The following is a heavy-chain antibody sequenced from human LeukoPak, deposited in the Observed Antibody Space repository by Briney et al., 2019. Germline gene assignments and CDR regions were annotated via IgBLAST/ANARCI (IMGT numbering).Heavy chain of an antibody. CDR3: ARVRSSSWSSVANNWFDP. D-gene: IGHD6-13*01. Sequence: PSETLSLSCTVSGYSTSCGYYWGWIRQPPGKGLEWIGSIYHSGSTYYNPSLKSRVTISVDTSKNQFSLKLSSVTAADTAVYYCARVRSSSWSSVANNWFDPWGQGTLATVSS. V-gene: IGHV4-38-2*02. CDR2: IYHSGST. CDR1: GYSTSCGYY. J-gene: IGHJ5*02.